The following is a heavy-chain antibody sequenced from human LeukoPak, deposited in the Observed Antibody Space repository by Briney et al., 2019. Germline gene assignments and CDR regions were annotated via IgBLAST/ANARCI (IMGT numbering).Heavy chain of an antibody. V-gene: IGHV1-46*01. CDR3: ARDVDIVATMSRYYFDY. D-gene: IGHD5-12*01. J-gene: IGHJ4*02. CDR2: INPSGGST. Sequence: ASVKVSCKAAGYTFTSYYMHSVRQAPGQGLEWMGIINPSGGSTSYAQKFQGRVTMTRDMSTSTVYMELSSLRSEDTAVYYCARDVDIVATMSRYYFDYWGQGTLVTVSS. CDR1: GYTFTSYY.